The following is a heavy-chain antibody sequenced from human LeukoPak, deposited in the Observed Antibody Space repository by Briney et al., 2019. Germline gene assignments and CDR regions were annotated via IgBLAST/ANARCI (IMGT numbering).Heavy chain of an antibody. V-gene: IGHV3-74*01. Sequence: GGSLRLSCAASGFTFSTYWMHWVRQAPGEGLVWVSRVDSDGSNKIYADSVKGRFLISKDNAKNTVYLQMNSLRAEDTAVYYCARGLSGYASSLGYWGQGTLVTVSA. CDR3: ARGLSGYASSLGY. D-gene: IGHD6-6*01. CDR1: GFTFSTYW. J-gene: IGHJ4*02. CDR2: VDSDGSNK.